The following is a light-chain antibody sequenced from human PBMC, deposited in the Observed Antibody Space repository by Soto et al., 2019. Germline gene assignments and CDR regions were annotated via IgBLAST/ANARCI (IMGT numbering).Light chain of an antibody. Sequence: QSALTQPPSASGSPGQSVTISCTGTSSDVGGCDYVSWYQQQSGRAPKILIYDVTKRPSGVPDRFSCSKSGNTASLTVSGLQAEDEADYYCSAYAGSNSVIFGPGTKLTVL. CDR2: DVT. J-gene: IGLJ2*01. V-gene: IGLV2-8*01. CDR1: SSDVGGCDY. CDR3: SAYAGSNSVI.